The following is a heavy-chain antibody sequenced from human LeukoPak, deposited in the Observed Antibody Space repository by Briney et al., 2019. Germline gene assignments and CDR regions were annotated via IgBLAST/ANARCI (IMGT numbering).Heavy chain of an antibody. CDR1: GFTFSTYG. Sequence: GGTLRLSCAASGFTFSTYGMNWVRQAPGKGLEWVSGITGGGDTTFYADSVKGRFTISRDNAKNSLYLQMNSLRAEDTAVYYCARGRTSGGMTTDIDYWGQGTLVTVSS. CDR2: ITGGGDTT. D-gene: IGHD4-11*01. V-gene: IGHV3-48*04. CDR3: ARGRTSGGMTTDIDY. J-gene: IGHJ4*02.